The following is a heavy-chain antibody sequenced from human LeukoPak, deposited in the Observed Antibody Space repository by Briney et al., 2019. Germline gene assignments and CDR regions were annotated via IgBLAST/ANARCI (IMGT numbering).Heavy chain of an antibody. J-gene: IGHJ5*02. CDR1: GFTFSSYS. D-gene: IGHD6-19*01. V-gene: IGHV3-21*01. CDR2: ISSSSSYI. Sequence: GGSLRLSCAASGFTFSSYSMNWVRQAPGKGLEWVSSISSSSSYIYYADSVRGRFTISRDNAKNSLYLQMNSLRAEDTAVYYCARANGAVAGTFWFDPWGQGTLVTVSS. CDR3: ARANGAVAGTFWFDP.